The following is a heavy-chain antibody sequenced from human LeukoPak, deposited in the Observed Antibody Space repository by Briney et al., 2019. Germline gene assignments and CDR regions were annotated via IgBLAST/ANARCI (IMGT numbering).Heavy chain of an antibody. CDR3: ARSYGSGYYVTDY. J-gene: IGHJ4*02. V-gene: IGHV3-21*01. CDR1: GFTFSSYS. D-gene: IGHD3-22*01. Sequence: GGSLRLSCAASGFTFSSYSMNWVRQAPGKGLEWVSSISSSSSYIYYADSVKGRFTISRDNAKNSLYLQMNSLRAEDTAVYYCARSYGSGYYVTDYWGQGTLVTVSS. CDR2: ISSSSSYI.